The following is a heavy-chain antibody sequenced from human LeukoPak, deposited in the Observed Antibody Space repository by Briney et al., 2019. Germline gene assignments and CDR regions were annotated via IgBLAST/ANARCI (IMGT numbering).Heavy chain of an antibody. V-gene: IGHV3-66*01. CDR1: GFTVSSNS. CDR2: IYSGGNT. J-gene: IGHJ3*02. CDR3: ARDQILGYCSGGSCPPDAFDI. D-gene: IGHD2-15*01. Sequence: GGSLRLSCTVSGFTVSSNSMSWVRQAPGKGLEWVSFIYSGGNTHYSDSVKGRFTISRDNAKNSVYLQMNSLRAQDTAVYYCARDQILGYCSGGSCPPDAFDIWGQGTMVTVSS.